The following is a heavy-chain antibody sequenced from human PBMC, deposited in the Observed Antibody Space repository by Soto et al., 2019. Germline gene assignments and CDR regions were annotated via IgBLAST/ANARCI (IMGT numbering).Heavy chain of an antibody. D-gene: IGHD6-19*01. CDR2: IKQDGTEK. V-gene: IGHV3-7*01. CDR3: ARAGLPVARDY. CDR1: GFTFSTYW. Sequence: EVQLVESGGGLVQPGGSLRLSCAASGFTFSTYWMTWVRQAPGKGLEWVANIKQDGTEKYYVDSVKGRFTISRDNAKNSLYLQMNSRRAEDTAVYYCARAGLPVARDYWGQGTQVTVSS. J-gene: IGHJ4*02.